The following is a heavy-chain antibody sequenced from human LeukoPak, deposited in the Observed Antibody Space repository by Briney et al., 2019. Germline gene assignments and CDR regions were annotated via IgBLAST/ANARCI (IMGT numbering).Heavy chain of an antibody. CDR2: IIPIFGTA. J-gene: IGHJ6*02. CDR3: TTRACHAGGCSSSFYYYYGLHF. CDR1: GNSISNYA. D-gene: IGHD3-16*01. Sequence: ASVKVSCKASGNSISNYAVSWVRQAPGQGFEGMGGIIPIFGTADYAQKFQRRVTINADQSTSTTYMALSSLKFEDTATYYCTTRACHAGGCSSSFYYYYGLHFWGQGTTVSVSS. V-gene: IGHV1-69*13.